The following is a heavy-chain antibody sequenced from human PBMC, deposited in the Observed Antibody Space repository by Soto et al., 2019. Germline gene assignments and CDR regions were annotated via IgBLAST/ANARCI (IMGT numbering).Heavy chain of an antibody. V-gene: IGHV3-30-3*01. CDR3: ARDYWDIVVVPAPGDGMDV. CDR2: ISYDGSNK. J-gene: IGHJ6*02. CDR1: GFTFSSYA. D-gene: IGHD2-2*01. Sequence: GGSLRLSCAASGFTFSSYAMHWVRQAPGKGLEWVAVISYDGSNKYYADSVKGRFTISRDNSKNTLYLQMNSLRAEDTAVYYCARDYWDIVVVPAPGDGMDVWGQGTTVTVSS.